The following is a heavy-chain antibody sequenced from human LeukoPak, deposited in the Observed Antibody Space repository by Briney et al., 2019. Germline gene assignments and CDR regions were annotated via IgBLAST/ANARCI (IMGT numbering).Heavy chain of an antibody. V-gene: IGHV3-21*01. D-gene: IGHD1-1*01. CDR3: ARDGTGSDAFDI. CDR1: GFTFSSYS. J-gene: IGHJ3*02. Sequence: PGGSLRLSCAASGFTFSSYSMNWVRQAPGRGLEWVSSISSSSSYIYYADSVKGRFTISRDNAKNSLYLQMNSLRAEDTAVYYCARDGTGSDAFDIWGQGTMATVSS. CDR2: ISSSSSYI.